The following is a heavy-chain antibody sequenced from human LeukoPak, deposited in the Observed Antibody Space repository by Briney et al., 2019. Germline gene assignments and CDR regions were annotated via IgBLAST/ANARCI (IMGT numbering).Heavy chain of an antibody. J-gene: IGHJ4*02. CDR3: ARRGYYDSSGYDY. D-gene: IGHD3-22*01. Sequence: PGGSLRLPCAASGFTFSNYAMNWVRQAPGEGLAWVSSISGSSTDIYYADSVKGRFTISRDNAKNSLYLQINSLRAEDTAIYYCARRGYYDSSGYDYWGQGTLVTVSS. V-gene: IGHV3-21*01. CDR1: GFTFSNYA. CDR2: ISGSSTDI.